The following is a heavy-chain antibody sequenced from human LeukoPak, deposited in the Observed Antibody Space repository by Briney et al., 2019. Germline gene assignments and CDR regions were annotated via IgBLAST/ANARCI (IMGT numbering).Heavy chain of an antibody. Sequence: SETLSLTCTVSGGSISSGDSYWSWIRQPPGKGLEWIGYIYYSGSTYYNPSLKSRVTISVDTSKNQFSLKLSSVTAADTAVYYCARGKHTPDYYDSTPLDYWGQGTLVTVSS. D-gene: IGHD3-22*01. J-gene: IGHJ4*02. CDR2: IYYSGST. CDR1: GGSISSGDSY. CDR3: ARGKHTPDYYDSTPLDY. V-gene: IGHV4-30-4*01.